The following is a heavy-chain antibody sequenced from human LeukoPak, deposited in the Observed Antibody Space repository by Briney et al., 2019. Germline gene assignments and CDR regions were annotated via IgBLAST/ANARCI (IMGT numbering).Heavy chain of an antibody. CDR1: GGSISSGSYY. CDR3: ATGALDGFKSHFDY. CDR2: IYTSGST. V-gene: IGHV4-61*02. Sequence: SQTLSLTCTVSGGSISSGSYYWSWIRQPAGKGLEWIGRIYTSGSTNYNPSLKSRVTISVDTSKNQFSLKLSSVTAADTAVYYCATGALDGFKSHFDYWGQGTLVTVSS. D-gene: IGHD5-24*01. J-gene: IGHJ4*02.